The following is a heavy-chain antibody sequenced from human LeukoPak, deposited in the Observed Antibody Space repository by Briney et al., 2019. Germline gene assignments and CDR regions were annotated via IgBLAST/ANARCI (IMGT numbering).Heavy chain of an antibody. CDR3: ARYYYGSGTYYNVAYFDY. J-gene: IGHJ4*02. D-gene: IGHD3-10*01. V-gene: IGHV4-59*01. Sequence: PSETLSLTCTVSGGSITTYYWSWIRQPPGKGLDWIGHIYYIGSTNYNPSLKSRVTMSIDTSKNQFSLNLNSVTAADTAVYYCARYYYGSGTYYNVAYFDYWGQGTLVTVSS. CDR2: IYYIGST. CDR1: GGSITTYY.